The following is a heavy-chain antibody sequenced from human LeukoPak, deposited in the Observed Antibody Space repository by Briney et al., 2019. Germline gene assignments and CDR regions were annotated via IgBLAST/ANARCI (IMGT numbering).Heavy chain of an antibody. CDR2: IYYSGST. Sequence: SETLSLTCTVSGGSISSYYWSWIRQPPGKGLEWIGYIYYSGSTNHNPSLKSRVTISVDTSKNQFSLKLSSVTAADTAVYYCAKLGMDAFDIWGQGTMVTVSS. V-gene: IGHV4-59*01. D-gene: IGHD1-7*01. J-gene: IGHJ3*02. CDR3: AKLGMDAFDI. CDR1: GGSISSYY.